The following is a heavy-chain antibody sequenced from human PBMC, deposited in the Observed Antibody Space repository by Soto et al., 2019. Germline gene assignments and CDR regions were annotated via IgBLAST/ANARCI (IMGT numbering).Heavy chain of an antibody. CDR1: GYTFTGYY. V-gene: IGHV1-2*04. CDR2: INPNSGGT. CDR3: ARGEIAAAGRENWFDP. J-gene: IGHJ5*02. D-gene: IGHD6-13*01. Sequence: ASVKVSCKASGYTFTGYYMHWVQQAPGQGLERMGWINPNSGGTNYAQKFQGWVTMTRDTSISTAYMELSRLRSDDTAVYYCARGEIAAAGRENWFDPWGQGTLVTVSS.